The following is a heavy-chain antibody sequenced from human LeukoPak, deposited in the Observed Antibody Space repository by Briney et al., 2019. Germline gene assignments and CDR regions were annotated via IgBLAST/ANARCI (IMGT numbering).Heavy chain of an antibody. CDR2: INHSGST. V-gene: IGHV4-34*01. Sequence: PSETLSLTCAVYGVSFSGYYWSWIRQPPGKGLEWLGEINHSGSTNYNPSLKSRVTISVDTSKNQFSLKLSSVTAADTAVYYCARWAAGQQLSPTLYYFDYWGQGTLVTVSS. CDR3: ARWAAGQQLSPTLYYFDY. CDR1: GVSFSGYY. D-gene: IGHD6-13*01. J-gene: IGHJ4*02.